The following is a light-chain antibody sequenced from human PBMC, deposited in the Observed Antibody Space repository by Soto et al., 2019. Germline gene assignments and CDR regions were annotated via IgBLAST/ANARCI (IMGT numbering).Light chain of an antibody. CDR2: KAS. J-gene: IGKJ4*01. CDR3: QHYASYPLT. V-gene: IGKV1-5*03. Sequence: DIQMTQSPSTLSASVGDRVTITCRASQSISFWLAWYQQKPGKAPNLLIYKASTLNSGVPSKFRGSGSGTEFTLTISSLQPDDFATYYCQHYASYPLTFGGGTKVEIK. CDR1: QSISFW.